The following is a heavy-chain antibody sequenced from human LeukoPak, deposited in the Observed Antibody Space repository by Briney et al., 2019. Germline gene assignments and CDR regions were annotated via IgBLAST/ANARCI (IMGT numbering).Heavy chain of an antibody. J-gene: IGHJ4*02. CDR3: GWSPNTFYLDY. CDR2: MNAKSGGT. V-gene: IGHV1-2*02. CDR1: GYTFSDYY. Sequence: ASVKVSCKASGYTFSDYYIHWVRQAPGQGLEWLGWMNAKSGGTNSAQKFQGRVTMTRDTSISTAYMELSRPQSDDTAVYYCGWSPNTFYLDYWGQGTLVTVSS. D-gene: IGHD2-15*01.